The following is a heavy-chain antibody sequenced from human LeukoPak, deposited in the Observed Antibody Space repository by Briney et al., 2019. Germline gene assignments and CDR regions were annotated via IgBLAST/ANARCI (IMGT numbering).Heavy chain of an antibody. CDR1: GFTFSNYN. CDR2: IGSRGNTL. Sequence: GGSLRLSCAASGFTFSNYNMNWVRQAPGKGLEWVSYIGSRGNTLYYTDSVRGRFTISRDNARNSLYLQMNSLRVEDTAVYYCARVPESEDTFESALDIWGLGTMVTVSS. CDR3: ARVPESEDTFESALDI. V-gene: IGHV3-48*04. J-gene: IGHJ3*02. D-gene: IGHD3-16*01.